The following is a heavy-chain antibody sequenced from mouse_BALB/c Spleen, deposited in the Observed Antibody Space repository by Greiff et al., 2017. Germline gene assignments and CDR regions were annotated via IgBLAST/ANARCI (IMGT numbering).Heavy chain of an antibody. CDR3: ARLERNYWYFDV. V-gene: IGHV4-2*02. CDR1: GFDFSRYW. Sequence: EVQVVESGGGLVQPGGSLNLSCAASGFDFSRYWMSWARQAPGKGQEWIGEINPGSSTINYTPSLKDKFIISRDNAKNTLYLQMSKVRSEDTALYYCARLERNYWYFDVWGAGTTVTVSA. J-gene: IGHJ1*01. CDR2: INPGSSTI.